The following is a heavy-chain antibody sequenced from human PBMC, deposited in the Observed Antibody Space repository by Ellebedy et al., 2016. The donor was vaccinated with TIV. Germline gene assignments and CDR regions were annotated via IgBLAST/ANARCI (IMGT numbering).Heavy chain of an antibody. CDR2: IYPGDSDT. CDR1: GYSFTSYW. V-gene: IGHV5-51*01. J-gene: IGHJ4*02. CDR3: ARKSPGIVATGLDF. D-gene: IGHD6-13*01. Sequence: GGSLRLSCKGSGYSFTSYWIGWVRQLPGKGLEWMGIIYPGDSDTRYSPSFQGQVTISADKSISTAYLQWSSLKASDTAMYYCARKSPGIVATGLDFWGQGTLVTVSS.